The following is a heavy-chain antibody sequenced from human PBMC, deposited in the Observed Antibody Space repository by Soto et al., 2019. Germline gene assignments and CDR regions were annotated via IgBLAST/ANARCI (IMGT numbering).Heavy chain of an antibody. J-gene: IGHJ4*02. V-gene: IGHV1-18*01. CDR1: GYRFPSFG. CDR2: VNPDNHNT. Sequence: QVQLVQSGPEVKKPGASVKVSCEVSGYRFPSFGINWVRQAPGQGLEWVGWVNPDNHNTNYAQNLQHRVALATDTSTKTAFLELRDLTSDDTAVYYCARVRFGDVFDYWGQGTLVTVSS. D-gene: IGHD4-17*01. CDR3: ARVRFGDVFDY.